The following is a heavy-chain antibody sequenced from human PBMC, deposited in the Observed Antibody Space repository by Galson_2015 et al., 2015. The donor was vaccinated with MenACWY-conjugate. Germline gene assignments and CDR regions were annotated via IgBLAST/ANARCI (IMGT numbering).Heavy chain of an antibody. Sequence: LRLSCAASGFTFSDYYLSWIRQTPGKGLEWVSYISGSGHTMYNGDSVKGRFTISRDNAKKTLYLQMDSLRAEDTAVYYCARELSLVAVGVTPGWFDTWGQGTLVTVSS. V-gene: IGHV3-11*01. CDR1: GFTFSDYY. D-gene: IGHD2-15*01. J-gene: IGHJ5*02. CDR3: ARELSLVAVGVTPGWFDT. CDR2: ISGSGHTM.